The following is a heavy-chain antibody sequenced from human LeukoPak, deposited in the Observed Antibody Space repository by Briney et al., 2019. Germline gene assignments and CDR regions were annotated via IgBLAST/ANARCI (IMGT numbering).Heavy chain of an antibody. D-gene: IGHD3-22*01. V-gene: IGHV3-74*01. J-gene: IGHJ5*02. CDR2: INSDGINT. CDR1: GFTFSSYG. CDR3: ARDLGQYYDTSDNWFDP. Sequence: GRSLRLSCAASGFTFSSYGMHWVRQAPRKGLGWVSRINSDGINTSYADSVKGRFTISRDNAKNTLNLQLNSLRAEDTAVYYCARDLGQYYDTSDNWFDPWGQGTLVTVSS.